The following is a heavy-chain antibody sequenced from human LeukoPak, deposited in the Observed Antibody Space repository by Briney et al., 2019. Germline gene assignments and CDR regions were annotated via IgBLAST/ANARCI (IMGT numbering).Heavy chain of an antibody. V-gene: IGHV3-33*06. CDR1: GFTFSSYG. D-gene: IGHD6-13*01. Sequence: PGGSLRLSCAASGFTFSSYGIHWVRQAPGKGLEWVAVIWYDGSNKYYADSVKGRFTISRDNSKNTLYLQMNSLRAEDTAVYYCAKDLVKAAADTDYWGQGTLVTVSS. J-gene: IGHJ4*02. CDR3: AKDLVKAAADTDY. CDR2: IWYDGSNK.